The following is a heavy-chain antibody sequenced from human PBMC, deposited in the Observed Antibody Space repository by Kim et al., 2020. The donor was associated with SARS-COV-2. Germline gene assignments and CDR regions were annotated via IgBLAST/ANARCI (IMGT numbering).Heavy chain of an antibody. CDR1: GFTFSSYA. D-gene: IGHD3-10*01. CDR3: AKGRYYGSGSYYNRPTRTFDY. CDR2: ISGSGGST. V-gene: IGHV3-23*01. J-gene: IGHJ4*02. Sequence: GGSLRLSCAASGFTFSSYAMSWVRQAPGKGLEWVSAISGSGGSTYYADSVKGRFTISRDNSKNTLYLQMNSLRAEDTAVYYCAKGRYYGSGSYYNRPTRTFDYWGQGTLVTVSS.